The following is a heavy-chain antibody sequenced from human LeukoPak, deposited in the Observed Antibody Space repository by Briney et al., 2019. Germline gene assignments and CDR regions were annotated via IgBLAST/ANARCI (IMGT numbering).Heavy chain of an antibody. V-gene: IGHV3-23*01. Sequence: GSLRLSCAASGFTFSSYAMSWVRQAPGKGLEWVSTISGSGGSTYYADSVKGGFTISRDNSKNTLYLQMNSLRAEDTAVYYCAKDIVVVPAARRDFGYWGQGTLVTVSS. CDR3: AKDIVVVPAARRDFGY. D-gene: IGHD2-2*01. CDR1: GFTFSSYA. CDR2: ISGSGGST. J-gene: IGHJ4*02.